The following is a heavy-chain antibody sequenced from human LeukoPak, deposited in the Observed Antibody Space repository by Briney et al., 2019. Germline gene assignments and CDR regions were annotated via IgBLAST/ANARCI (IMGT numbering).Heavy chain of an antibody. Sequence: GSSLRLSCAASGFPFSGSGMHWVRQAPGKGLEWVAVIWYDGSHQYYADSVKGRFTISRDNSKNTLDLQMNSLRVENTAVYFCAKDKDTPATAQPQRGYFESWGQGTLVTVSS. CDR3: AKDKDTPATAQPQRGYFES. CDR1: GFPFSGSG. CDR2: IWYDGSHQ. J-gene: IGHJ4*02. V-gene: IGHV3-33*06. D-gene: IGHD2-15*01.